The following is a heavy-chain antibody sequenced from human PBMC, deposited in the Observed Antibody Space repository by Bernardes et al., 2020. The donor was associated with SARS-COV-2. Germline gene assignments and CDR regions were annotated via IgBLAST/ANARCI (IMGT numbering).Heavy chain of an antibody. Sequence: GESLKISCKGSGYSFTSYWIGWVRQMPGKGLEWMGIIYPGDSDTRYSPSFQGQVTISADKSISTAYLQWSSLKASDTAMYYCARSFLGYCSSTSCLNWFEPWGQGTLVTVSS. CDR2: IYPGDSDT. V-gene: IGHV5-51*01. CDR3: ARSFLGYCSSTSCLNWFEP. CDR1: GYSFTSYW. J-gene: IGHJ5*02. D-gene: IGHD2-2*01.